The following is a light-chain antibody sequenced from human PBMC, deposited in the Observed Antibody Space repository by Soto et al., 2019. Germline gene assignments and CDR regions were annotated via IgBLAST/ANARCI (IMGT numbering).Light chain of an antibody. V-gene: IGKV4-1*01. Sequence: DMVLTQSPESLAVSLGERATINCKSSQSVLYSSNNKNYLNWYQQKPGQPPKLLIYWASIRESGVPDRFSGSGSGTDFTLTISSVQAGDVAVYYCQQYYDSPLTFGQGTRLEIK. CDR3: QQYYDSPLT. CDR1: QSVLYSSNNKNY. J-gene: IGKJ5*01. CDR2: WAS.